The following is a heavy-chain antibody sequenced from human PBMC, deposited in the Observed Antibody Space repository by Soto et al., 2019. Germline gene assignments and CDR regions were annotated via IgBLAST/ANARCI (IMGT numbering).Heavy chain of an antibody. Sequence: QVQLQESGPGLVKPSETLSLTCTVSGGSISSYYWSWIRQPPGKGLEWIGYIYYSGSTNYNPSLKSRVTISVDTSKNQFSLKLSSVTAADTAVYYCASSGYSVRQSYYYYGMDVWGQGTTVTVSS. CDR2: IYYSGST. D-gene: IGHD3-22*01. CDR3: ASSGYSVRQSYYYYGMDV. V-gene: IGHV4-59*08. CDR1: GGSISSYY. J-gene: IGHJ6*02.